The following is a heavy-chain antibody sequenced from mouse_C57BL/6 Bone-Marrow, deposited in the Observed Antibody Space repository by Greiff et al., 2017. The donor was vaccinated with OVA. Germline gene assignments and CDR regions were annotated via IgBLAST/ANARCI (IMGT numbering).Heavy chain of an antibody. D-gene: IGHD1-1*01. CDR2: IYPRSGNT. Sequence: QVQLQQSGAELARPGASVKLSFKASGYTFTSYGISWVKPRTGQGLEWIGEIYPRSGNTSYNDQFNGKATLTADKSSITAYMELRSLTSEDSAVDFCARDYYGSSDDWYVDVWGTGTTVTVSS. CDR3: ARDYYGSSDDWYVDV. J-gene: IGHJ1*03. CDR1: GYTFTSYG. V-gene: IGHV1-81*01.